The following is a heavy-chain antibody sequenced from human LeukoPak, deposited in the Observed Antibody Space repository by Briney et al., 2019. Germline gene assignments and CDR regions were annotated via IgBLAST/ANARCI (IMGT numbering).Heavy chain of an antibody. CDR1: GGTFSSYA. CDR2: IIPIFGAA. V-gene: IGHV1-69*13. D-gene: IGHD6-19*01. J-gene: IGHJ5*02. CDR3: ARGLVAVAGTNWFDP. Sequence: ASVKVSCKASGGTFSSYAISWVRQAPGQGLEWMGGIIPIFGAANYAQKFQGRVTITADESTGTAYMELSSLRSEDTAVYYCARGLVAVAGTNWFDPWGQGTLVTVSS.